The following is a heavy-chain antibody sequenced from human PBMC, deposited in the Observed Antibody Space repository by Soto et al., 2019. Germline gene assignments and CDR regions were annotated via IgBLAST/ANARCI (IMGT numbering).Heavy chain of an antibody. Sequence: EVQLLESGGGLVQPGGSLRLSCTVSGVTFSNYAMNWVRQAPGKGLEWVSSLSGSGGTTYYADSVKGRFIISRDNSKNTLYLLMNSLRAEDTALCYCAKQRADYGSGADTFYFDSWGQGALVTVSS. V-gene: IGHV3-23*01. D-gene: IGHD3-10*01. CDR1: GVTFSNYA. CDR3: AKQRADYGSGADTFYFDS. J-gene: IGHJ4*02. CDR2: LSGSGGTT.